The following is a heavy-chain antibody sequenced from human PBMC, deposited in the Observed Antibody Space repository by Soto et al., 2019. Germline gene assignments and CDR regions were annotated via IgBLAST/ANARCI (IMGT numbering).Heavy chain of an antibody. CDR2: INASGGGT. CDR3: ARPWYSSSWPLFDY. J-gene: IGHJ4*02. Sequence: AAVKVSCKASGYTFSSHATHWVRQAPGQRLEWMGIINASGGGTSYSQKFQGRVTMTRDTSTSTVYMELSSLRSEDTAVYYCARPWYSSSWPLFDYWGQGTLVTVSS. CDR1: GYTFSSHA. D-gene: IGHD6-13*01. V-gene: IGHV1-46*03.